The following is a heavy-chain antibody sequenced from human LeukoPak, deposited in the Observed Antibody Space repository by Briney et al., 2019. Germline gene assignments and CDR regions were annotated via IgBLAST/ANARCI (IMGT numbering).Heavy chain of an antibody. Sequence: SQTLSLTCTVSGGSISSGDYYWSRIRQPPGKGPEWIGYIYYSGSTYYNPSLKSRVTISVDTSKNQFSLKLSSVTAADTAVYYCARDRHPVIWFGELTQEYNWFDPWGQGTLVTVSS. V-gene: IGHV4-30-4*01. J-gene: IGHJ5*02. D-gene: IGHD3-10*01. CDR2: IYYSGST. CDR1: GGSISSGDYY. CDR3: ARDRHPVIWFGELTQEYNWFDP.